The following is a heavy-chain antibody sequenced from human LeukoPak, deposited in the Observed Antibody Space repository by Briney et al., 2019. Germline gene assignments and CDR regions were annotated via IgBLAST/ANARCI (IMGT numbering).Heavy chain of an antibody. Sequence: SETLSLTCTVSGYSINSGYYWGWIRQPPGKGLEWIGSIYHSGSTYYNPSLKSRVTISVDTSKDQFSLKLSSVTAADTAVYYCARDGNYDILTGYRPWGQGTLVTVSS. V-gene: IGHV4-38-2*02. CDR1: GYSINSGYY. CDR2: IYHSGST. J-gene: IGHJ5*02. D-gene: IGHD3-9*01. CDR3: ARDGNYDILTGYRP.